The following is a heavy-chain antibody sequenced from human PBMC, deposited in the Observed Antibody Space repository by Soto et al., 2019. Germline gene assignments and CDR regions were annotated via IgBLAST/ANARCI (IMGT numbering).Heavy chain of an antibody. Sequence: PSETLSLTCTVSGGSISSGDYYWSWIRQPPGKGLEWIGYIYYSGSTYYNPSLKSRVTISVDTSKNQFSLKLSSVTAADTAVYYCARSSGWYRNWFDPWGQGTLVTVSS. D-gene: IGHD6-19*01. J-gene: IGHJ5*02. CDR1: GGSISSGDYY. CDR2: IYYSGST. V-gene: IGHV4-30-4*01. CDR3: ARSSGWYRNWFDP.